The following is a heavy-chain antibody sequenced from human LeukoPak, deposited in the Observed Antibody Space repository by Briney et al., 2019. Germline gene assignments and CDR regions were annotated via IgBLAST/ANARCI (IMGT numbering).Heavy chain of an antibody. J-gene: IGHJ3*02. CDR2: IYSGGST. V-gene: IGHV3-53*05. CDR1: GFTVSSNY. Sequence: SGGSLRLSCAASGFTVSSNYMSWVRQAPGKGLEWVSVIYSGGSTYYEDSVKGRFTISRDNPKNTLYLQMNSLRAEDTAVYYCATNGDSVPDAFDIWGQGTMVTVSS. D-gene: IGHD4-17*01. CDR3: ATNGDSVPDAFDI.